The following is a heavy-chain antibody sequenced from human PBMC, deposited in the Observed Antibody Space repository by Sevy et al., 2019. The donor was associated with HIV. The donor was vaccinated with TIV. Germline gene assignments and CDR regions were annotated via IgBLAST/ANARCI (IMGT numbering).Heavy chain of an antibody. CDR3: AWYLRSSLKGMDV. Sequence: SETLSLTCSVSGGSISGDYWSWIRQSPGKRLEWIGYIYYSGSTNYNPSLKSRVTISVDTSKNHFSLRLSSLTAADTAVYYCAWYLRSSLKGMDVWGQGTTVTVSS. V-gene: IGHV4-59*01. D-gene: IGHD1-20*01. CDR2: IYYSGST. CDR1: GGSISGDY. J-gene: IGHJ6*01.